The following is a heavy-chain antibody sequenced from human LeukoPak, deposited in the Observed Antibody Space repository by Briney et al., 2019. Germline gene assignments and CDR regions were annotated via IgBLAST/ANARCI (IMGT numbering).Heavy chain of an antibody. CDR2: ISAYNDNT. CDR1: GYTFTIYG. D-gene: IGHD3-9*01. V-gene: IGHV1-18*01. J-gene: IGHJ4*02. CDR3: ARVHYDILTGYSYFDY. Sequence: ASVNVSFTASGYTFTIYGISWVRQAPGQGLEWMGWISAYNDNTNYAQKLQGRVTMTTDTSTSTAYMELRSLRSDDTAVYYCARVHYDILTGYSYFDYWGQGTLVTVSS.